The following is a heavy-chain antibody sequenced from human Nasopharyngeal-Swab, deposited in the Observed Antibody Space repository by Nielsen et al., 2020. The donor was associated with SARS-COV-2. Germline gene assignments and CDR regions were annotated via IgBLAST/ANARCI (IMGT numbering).Heavy chain of an antibody. D-gene: IGHD3/OR15-3a*01. CDR1: GGSFSGYY. Sequence: SEPLSLTCAVYGGSFSGYYWGWIRQPPGKGLEWIGSLYYTGSTYSNPSLRSRITMSVDTSKNQFSLRLTSVTAADTAIYYCARANDFWTGFYSYYFDCWGQGTLVTVSS. CDR2: LYYTGST. CDR3: ARANDFWTGFYSYYFDC. V-gene: IGHV4-34*10. J-gene: IGHJ4*02.